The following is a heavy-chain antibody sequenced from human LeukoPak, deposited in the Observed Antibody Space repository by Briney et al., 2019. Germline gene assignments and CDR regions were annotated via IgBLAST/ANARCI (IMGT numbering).Heavy chain of an antibody. Sequence: PGGSLRLSCAASGFTFSSYSMNWVRQAPGKGLEWVSSISSSSSYIYYADSVKGRFTISRDNAKNSLYLQMNSLRAEDTAVYYCARDRATTDYYYGMDVGGQGTTVTVSS. CDR3: ARDRATTDYYYGMDV. CDR1: GFTFSSYS. CDR2: ISSSSSYI. V-gene: IGHV3-21*01. D-gene: IGHD4-17*01. J-gene: IGHJ6*02.